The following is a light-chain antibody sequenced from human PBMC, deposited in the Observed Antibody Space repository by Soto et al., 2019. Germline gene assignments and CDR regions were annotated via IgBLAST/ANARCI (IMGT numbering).Light chain of an antibody. CDR1: QSISTY. CDR3: QQSHSTPWT. V-gene: IGKV1-39*01. J-gene: IGKJ1*01. Sequence: DIQMTQSPSSLSASVGDRVTITCRASQSISTYLNWYQQKPGRAPKLLIYGASSLQSGVPSRFSGSGSGTDFTLTIGSLQPEDFATYYCQQSHSTPWTFGQGTKVEIK. CDR2: GAS.